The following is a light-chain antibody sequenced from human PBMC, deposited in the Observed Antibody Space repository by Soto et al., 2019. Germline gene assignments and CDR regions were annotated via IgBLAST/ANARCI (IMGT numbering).Light chain of an antibody. CDR2: DNN. Sequence: QPVLTQPPSVSGAPGQRVTISCTGSSSNIGAGYGVHWYQQLPGTAPKLLIYDNNNRPSGVPDRFSGSKSGTSASLAITGLQADDEADYYCQSYDSSLRGSLFGGGTKLTVL. J-gene: IGLJ2*01. V-gene: IGLV1-40*01. CDR3: QSYDSSLRGSL. CDR1: SSNIGAGYG.